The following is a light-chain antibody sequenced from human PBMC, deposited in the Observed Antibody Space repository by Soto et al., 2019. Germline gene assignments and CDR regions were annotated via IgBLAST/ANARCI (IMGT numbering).Light chain of an antibody. Sequence: EIVMTQSPATLSVSPGERATLSCRASQSVGSNLAWFQQKPGQLPRLLIYGASARFTHIPARFSGSGSGTEFTLSISGLQSEDGAVYYCQQYNNWPPYNCGHGT. V-gene: IGKV3-15*01. J-gene: IGKJ2*01. CDR3: QQYNNWPPYN. CDR1: QSVGSN. CDR2: GAS.